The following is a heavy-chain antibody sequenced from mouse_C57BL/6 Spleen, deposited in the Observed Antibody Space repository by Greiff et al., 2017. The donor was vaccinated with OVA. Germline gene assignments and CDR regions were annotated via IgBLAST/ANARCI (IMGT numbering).Heavy chain of an antibody. V-gene: IGHV1-69*01. CDR3: ARLGGFQGYFDV. J-gene: IGHJ1*03. Sequence: VQLKQPGAELVMPGASVKLSCKASGYTFTSYWMHWVKQRPGQGLEWIGEIDPSDSYTNYNQKFKGKSTLTVDKSSSTAYMQLSSLTSEDAAVYYCARLGGFQGYFDVWGTGTTVTVSS. CDR2: IDPSDSYT. CDR1: GYTFTSYW.